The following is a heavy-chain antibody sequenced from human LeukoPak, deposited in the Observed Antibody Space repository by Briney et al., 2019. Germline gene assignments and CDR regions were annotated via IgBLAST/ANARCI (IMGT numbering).Heavy chain of an antibody. D-gene: IGHD6-19*01. CDR3: ARNISAGVDY. CDR2: ITPYNGYA. J-gene: IGHJ4*02. CDR1: GSTLTRYG. Sequence: GASVTVSCTATGSTLTRYGLSWVRQAPGQGLEWMGWITPYNGYAKYAQKFQGRVSMTTDTSTTTAYMELRSLIFDDTAVYYCARNISAGVDYWGQGTLVTVSS. V-gene: IGHV1-18*01.